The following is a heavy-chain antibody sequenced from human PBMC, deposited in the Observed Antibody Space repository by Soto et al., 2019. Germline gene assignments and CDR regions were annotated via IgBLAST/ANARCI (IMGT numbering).Heavy chain of an antibody. CDR2: ISGSAGTT. CDR1: GFTFSNYA. J-gene: IGHJ4*02. CDR3: AKTGEQHAVLDY. V-gene: IGHV3-23*01. D-gene: IGHD3-16*01. Sequence: EVQLLESGGGLVQPGGSLRLSCAASGFTFSNYAMSWVRQAPGKGLEWVSSISGSAGTTYYADSVKGRFTISRDTSKNTLYLQLNSLRAEDTAVYYCAKTGEQHAVLDYWGQGTLVTVSS.